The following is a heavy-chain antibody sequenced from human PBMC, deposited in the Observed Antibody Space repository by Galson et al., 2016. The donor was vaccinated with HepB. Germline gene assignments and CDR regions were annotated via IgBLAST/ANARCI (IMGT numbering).Heavy chain of an antibody. CDR3: AKVPYYNYWYFDL. Sequence: SLRLSCAASGFTFSRYGMHWVRQAPGKGLEWVAVIWKDGTQKYYGESVKGRFTISRDNSKNTLSLQMNSLRAEDTAVYYCAKVPYYNYWYFDLWGRGTLVTVSS. D-gene: IGHD3-22*01. V-gene: IGHV3-33*03. CDR2: IWKDGTQK. J-gene: IGHJ2*01. CDR1: GFTFSRYG.